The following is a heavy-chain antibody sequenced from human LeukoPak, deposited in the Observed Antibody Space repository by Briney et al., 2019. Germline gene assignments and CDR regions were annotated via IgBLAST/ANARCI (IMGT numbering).Heavy chain of an antibody. CDR1: GFTFSSYW. CDR3: ANGRRVGTSSIPEFDY. Sequence: QSGGSLRLSCAASGFTFSSYWMSWVRQAPGKGLEWVANIKQDGSEKYYVDSVKGRFIISRDNSKNTLSLQMNSLTTEDTAVYYCANGRRVGTSSIPEFDYWGQGTLVTVSS. CDR2: IKQDGSEK. V-gene: IGHV3-7*01. D-gene: IGHD6-13*01. J-gene: IGHJ4*02.